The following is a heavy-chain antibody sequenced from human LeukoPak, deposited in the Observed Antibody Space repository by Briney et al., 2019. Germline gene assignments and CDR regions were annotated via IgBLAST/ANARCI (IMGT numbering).Heavy chain of an antibody. D-gene: IGHD3-3*01. V-gene: IGHV1-8*03. J-gene: IGHJ6*03. CDR3: ARDCKEYYDFWSGYSYYYYMDV. CDR1: GYTFTSYD. Sequence: ASVKVSCKASGYTFTSYDINWVRQATGQGLEWMGWMNPNSGNTGYAQKFQGRVTITRNTSISTAYVELSSLRSEDTAVYYCARDCKEYYDFWSGYSYYYYMDVWGKGTTVTVPS. CDR2: MNPNSGNT.